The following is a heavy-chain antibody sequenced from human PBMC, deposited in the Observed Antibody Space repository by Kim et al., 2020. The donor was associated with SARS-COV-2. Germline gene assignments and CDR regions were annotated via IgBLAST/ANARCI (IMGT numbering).Heavy chain of an antibody. J-gene: IGHJ6*02. CDR2: INPNSGGT. V-gene: IGHV1-2*04. CDR1: GYTFTGYY. CDR3: ARGGYYGSGGDYYYGMDV. Sequence: ASVKVSCKASGYTFTGYYMHWVRQAPGQGLEWMGWINPNSGGTNYAQKFQGWVTMTRDTSISTAYMELSRLRSDDTAVYYCARGGYYGSGGDYYYGMDVWGQGTTVTVSS. D-gene: IGHD3-10*01.